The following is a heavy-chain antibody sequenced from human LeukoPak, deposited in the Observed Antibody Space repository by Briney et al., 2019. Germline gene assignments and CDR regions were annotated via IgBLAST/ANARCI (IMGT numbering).Heavy chain of an antibody. Sequence: PSETLSLTCTVSGGSISSFYWSWIRQPAGKGLEWIGRLSTSGSTNYNPSLKSRVTMSVDTSKNQFSLNLTSVTAADTAVYYCAREVGATARSFDYWGQGTLVTVSS. V-gene: IGHV4-4*07. CDR1: GGSISSFY. CDR3: AREVGATARSFDY. D-gene: IGHD1-26*01. CDR2: LSTSGST. J-gene: IGHJ4*02.